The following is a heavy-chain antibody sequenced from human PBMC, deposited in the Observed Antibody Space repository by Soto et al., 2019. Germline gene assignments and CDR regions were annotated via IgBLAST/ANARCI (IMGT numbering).Heavy chain of an antibody. CDR3: AKDQATSTMIVVVITMTDY. V-gene: IGHV3-30*18. Sequence: GGSLRLSCTASGFTFSSYGMHWVRQAPGKGLEWVAVISYDGSNKYYADSVKGRFTISRDNSKNTLYLQMNSLRAEDTAVYYCAKDQATSTMIVVVITMTDYWGQGTLVTVSS. D-gene: IGHD3-22*01. J-gene: IGHJ4*02. CDR1: GFTFSSYG. CDR2: ISYDGSNK.